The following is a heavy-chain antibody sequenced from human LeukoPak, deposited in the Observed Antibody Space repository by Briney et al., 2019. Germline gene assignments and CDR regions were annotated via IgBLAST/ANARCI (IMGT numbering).Heavy chain of an antibody. J-gene: IGHJ4*02. V-gene: IGHV1-2*04. CDR2: INPNSGGT. CDR3: ARSPLWELYLDY. Sequence: ASVKVSCKVSGSTLTELSMHWVRQAPGQGLEWMGWINPNSGGTNYAQKFQGWVTMTRDTSISTAYMELSRLRSDDTAVYYCARSPLWELYLDYWGQGTLVTVSS. CDR1: GSTLTELS. D-gene: IGHD1-26*01.